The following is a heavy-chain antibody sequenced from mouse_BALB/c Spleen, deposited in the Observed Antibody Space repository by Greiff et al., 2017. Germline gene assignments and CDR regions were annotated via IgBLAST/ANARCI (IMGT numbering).Heavy chain of an antibody. J-gene: IGHJ1*01. CDR1: GFSLTSYG. CDR3: ASDYYGCWYFDV. D-gene: IGHD1-2*01. CDR2: IWAGGST. V-gene: IGHV2-9*02. Sequence: QVQLKESGPGLVAPSQSLSITCTVSGFSLTSYGVHWVRQPPGKGLEWLGVIWAGGSTNYNSALMSRLSISNDNSKSQVFLKINSLQTDDTAMYYCASDYYGCWYFDVWGAGTTVTVSS.